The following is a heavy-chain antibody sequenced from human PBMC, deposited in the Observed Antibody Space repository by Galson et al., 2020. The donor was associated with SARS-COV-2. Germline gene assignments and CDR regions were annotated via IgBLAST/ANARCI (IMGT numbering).Heavy chain of an antibody. Sequence: SETLSLTCAVSGGSFSDYSWTWVSQAPGKGPEWIGEIKIGGDTSYSPSLTGRVTLSVDTSKTQFSLKLRSVTVADTALYFCARGHHGVVPSPVLGLGPFYSYYYMDVWGKGTTVAVSS. CDR1: GGSFSDYS. D-gene: IGHD3-16*01. CDR3: ARGHHGVVPSPVLGLGPFYSYYYMDV. J-gene: IGHJ6*03. V-gene: IGHV4-34*01. CDR2: IKIGGDT.